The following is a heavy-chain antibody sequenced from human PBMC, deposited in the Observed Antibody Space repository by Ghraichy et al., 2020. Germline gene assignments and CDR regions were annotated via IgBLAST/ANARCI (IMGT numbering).Heavy chain of an antibody. CDR2: INDSGST. CDR3: VRGSLRSEQAHSGYDW. V-gene: IGHV4-34*01. Sequence: SETLSLTCAVYAGSFSGHYWGWIRQPPGKGLEWIGEINDSGSTKYNPSVESRVTISSDTSKNQISLKLSSVTAADTAVYYCVRGSLRSEQAHSGYDWWGQGTLVTVSS. J-gene: IGHJ4*01. CDR1: AGSFSGHY. D-gene: IGHD5-12*01.